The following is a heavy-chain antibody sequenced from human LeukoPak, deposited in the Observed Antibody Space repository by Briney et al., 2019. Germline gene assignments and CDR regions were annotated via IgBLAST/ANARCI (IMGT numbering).Heavy chain of an antibody. V-gene: IGHV3-23*01. CDR2: ISGSGGST. CDR1: GFTFSSYA. J-gene: IGHJ2*01. D-gene: IGHD3-9*01. Sequence: GGSLRLSCAASGFTFSSYAMSWVRQAPGKGLEWVSAISGSGGSTYYADSVKGRFTISRDNSKNTLYLQMNSLRAEDTAVYYCAKENVLRYFDWVTIPGYFDLWGRDTLVTVSS. CDR3: AKENVLRYFDWVTIPGYFDL.